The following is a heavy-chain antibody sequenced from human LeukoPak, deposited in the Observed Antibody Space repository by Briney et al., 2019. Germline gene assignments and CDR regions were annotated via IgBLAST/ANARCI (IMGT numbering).Heavy chain of an antibody. J-gene: IGHJ3*02. CDR1: GGSISSYY. CDR3: VRLDSGTYYDAFDI. D-gene: IGHD1-26*01. V-gene: IGHV4-59*08. Sequence: SETLSLTCTVSGGSISSYYWSWIRQPPGKGLEWIGYIYYSGSTNYNPSLKSRATTSVDTSKNRLSLKLSSVTAADTAVYYCVRLDSGTYYDAFDIWGQGTMVTVSS. CDR2: IYYSGST.